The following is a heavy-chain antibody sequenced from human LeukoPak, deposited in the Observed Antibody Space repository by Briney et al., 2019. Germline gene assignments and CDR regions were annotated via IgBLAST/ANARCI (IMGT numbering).Heavy chain of an antibody. CDR2: INPNSGGT. CDR3: AREVVVVAATHHFDY. V-gene: IGHV1-2*02. CDR1: GYTFTGYY. J-gene: IGHJ4*02. D-gene: IGHD2-15*01. Sequence: GASVKVSCKASGYTFTGYYMHWVRQAPGQGLEWMGWINPNSGGTNYAQKFQGRVTMTRDTSISTAYMELSRLRSDDTAVYYCAREVVVVAATHHFDYWGQGTLVTVSS.